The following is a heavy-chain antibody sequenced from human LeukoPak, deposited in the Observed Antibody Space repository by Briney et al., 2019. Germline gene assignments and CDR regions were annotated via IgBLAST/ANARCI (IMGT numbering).Heavy chain of an antibody. CDR2: IWYDGSNK. V-gene: IGHV3-33*08. CDR3: ARDTSSGWYLTH. J-gene: IGHJ4*02. Sequence: PGGSLRLSCAASGFTFSSYSMNWVRQAPGKGLEWVAVIWYDGSNKYYADSVKGRFTISRDNSKNTLYLQMNSLRAEDTAVYYCARDTSSGWYLTHWGQGTLVTVSP. CDR1: GFTFSSYS. D-gene: IGHD6-19*01.